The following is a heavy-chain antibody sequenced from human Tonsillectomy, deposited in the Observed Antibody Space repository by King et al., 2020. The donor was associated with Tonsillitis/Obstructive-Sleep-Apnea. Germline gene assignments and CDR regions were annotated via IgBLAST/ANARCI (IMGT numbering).Heavy chain of an antibody. CDR1: GLTFSDYY. D-gene: IGHD2-2*01. CDR3: ARGPGYCSSTSCRGHFDY. CDR2: IISSSSYT. V-gene: IGHV3-11*05. J-gene: IGHJ4*02. Sequence: VQLVESGGGLVKPGGSLRVSCAASGLTFSDYYVSWIRQAPGKGLEWVSYIISSSSYTNYADSVKGRFTISRDNAKNSLFLQMNSLRAEDTAVYYCARGPGYCSSTSCRGHFDYWGQGTLVTVSS.